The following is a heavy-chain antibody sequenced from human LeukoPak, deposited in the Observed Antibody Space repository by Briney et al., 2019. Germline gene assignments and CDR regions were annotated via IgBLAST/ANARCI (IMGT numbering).Heavy chain of an antibody. CDR3: ARALGSHYFDLFDY. J-gene: IGHJ4*02. CDR1: GGSFSGYY. V-gene: IGHV4-34*01. CDR2: INHSGST. D-gene: IGHD1-26*01. Sequence: PSETLSLTCAVYGGSFSGYYWSWIRQPPGQGLEWIGEINHSGSTNYNPSLKSRVTISVDTSKNQFSLKLSSVTAADTAVYYCARALGSHYFDLFDYWGQGTLVTVSS.